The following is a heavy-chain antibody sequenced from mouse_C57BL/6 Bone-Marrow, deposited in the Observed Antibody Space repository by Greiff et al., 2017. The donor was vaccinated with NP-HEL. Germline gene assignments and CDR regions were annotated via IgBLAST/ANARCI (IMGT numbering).Heavy chain of an antibody. V-gene: IGHV1-76*01. CDR2: IYPGSGNT. J-gene: IGHJ3*01. D-gene: IGHD1-1*01. CDR3: ASGDYYGRPFAY. CDR1: GYTFTDYY. Sequence: VKLMESGAELVRPGASVKLSCKASGYTFTDYYINWVKQRPGQGLEWIARIYPGSGNTYYNEKFKGKATLTAEKSSSTAYMQLSSLTSEDAAVYFCASGDYYGRPFAYWGQGTLVTVSA.